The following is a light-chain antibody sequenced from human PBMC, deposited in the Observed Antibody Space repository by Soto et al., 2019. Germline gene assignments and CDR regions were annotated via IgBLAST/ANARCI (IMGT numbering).Light chain of an antibody. J-gene: IGKJ4*01. CDR2: DAS. Sequence: EIVLTQSPATLSLSPGERATLSCRASQSFSSYLAWYQQKPGQAPRLLIYDASNRATGIPARFSGSGSGTDFTLTISSLEPEDFVVYYCQQRTNWPLTFGGGTKVEIK. CDR3: QQRTNWPLT. V-gene: IGKV3-11*01. CDR1: QSFSSY.